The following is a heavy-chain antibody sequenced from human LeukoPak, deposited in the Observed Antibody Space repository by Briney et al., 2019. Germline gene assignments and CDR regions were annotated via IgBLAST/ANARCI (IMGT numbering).Heavy chain of an antibody. J-gene: IGHJ6*03. Sequence: SETLSLTCAVYGGSFSGYYWSWIRQLPGKGLERIGEINHSGSTNYNPSLKSRVTISVDTSKNQFSLKLSSVTAADTAVYYCARHIRVRGVIGSGYYYYYMDVWGKGTTVTISS. V-gene: IGHV4-34*01. CDR1: GGSFSGYY. CDR3: ARHIRVRGVIGSGYYYYYMDV. CDR2: INHSGST. D-gene: IGHD3-10*01.